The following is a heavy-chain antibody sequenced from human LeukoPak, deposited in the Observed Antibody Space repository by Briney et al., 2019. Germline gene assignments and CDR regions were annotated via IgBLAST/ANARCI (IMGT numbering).Heavy chain of an antibody. Sequence: SETLSLTCTVSGGSIISSNYYWAWIRQPPGKELEWLATVFNSGITHYTPSLKSRATISVDTPKDQFSLKLDSVTAADTALYYCARLWFGNGRTFDPWGQGTLVTVSS. D-gene: IGHD3-10*01. V-gene: IGHV4-39*01. J-gene: IGHJ5*02. CDR1: GGSIISSNYY. CDR3: ARLWFGNGRTFDP. CDR2: VFNSGIT.